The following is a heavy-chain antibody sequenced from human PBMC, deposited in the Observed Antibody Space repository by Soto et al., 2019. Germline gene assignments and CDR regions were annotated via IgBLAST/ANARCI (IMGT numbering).Heavy chain of an antibody. V-gene: IGHV4-39*01. CDR3: TRHEGGAAADRPLDY. J-gene: IGHJ4*02. CDR1: GGSISTSYY. Sequence: SETLSLTCTVSGGSISTSYYWGWIRQPPGKGLEWIGSIYYSGSTHYSPSLKSRIIMSIDTSTNQFSLKLTSVTAADTAVYYCTRHEGGAAADRPLDYWGQGTLVTVSS. D-gene: IGHD6-13*01. CDR2: IYYSGST.